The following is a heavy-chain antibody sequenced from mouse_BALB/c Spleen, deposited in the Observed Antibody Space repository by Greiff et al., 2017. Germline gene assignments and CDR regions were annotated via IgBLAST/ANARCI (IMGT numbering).Heavy chain of an antibody. CDR1: GYAFSSYW. CDR2: IYPGDGDT. CDR3: ARGTYYRYGGYAMDY. V-gene: IGHV1-80*01. D-gene: IGHD2-14*01. J-gene: IGHJ4*01. Sequence: QVQLKESGAELVRPGSSVKISCKASGYAFSSYWMNWVKQRPGQGLEWIGQIYPGDGDTNYNGKFKGKATLTADKSSSTAYMQLSSLTSEDSAVYFCARGTYYRYGGYAMDYWGQGTSVTVSS.